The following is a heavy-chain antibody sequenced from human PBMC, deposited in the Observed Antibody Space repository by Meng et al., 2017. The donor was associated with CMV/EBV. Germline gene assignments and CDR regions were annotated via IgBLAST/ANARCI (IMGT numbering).Heavy chain of an antibody. V-gene: IGHV6-1*01. D-gene: IGHD2-2*01. CDR3: ARDRYCSSTSCYWVGMDV. CDR2: TYYRSKWYN. J-gene: IGHJ6*02. CDR1: GDSVSSNSAA. Sequence: LRLSCAISGDSVSSNSAAWNWIRQSPSRGLEWLVRTYYRSKWYNDYAVSVKSRITINPDTSKNQFSLQLNSVTPEDTAVYYCARDRYCSSTSCYWVGMDVWGQGTTVTVSS.